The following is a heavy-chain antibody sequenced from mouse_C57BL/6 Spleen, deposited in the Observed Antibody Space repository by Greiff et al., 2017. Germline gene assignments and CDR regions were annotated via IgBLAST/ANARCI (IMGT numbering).Heavy chain of an antibody. D-gene: IGHD1-1*01. V-gene: IGHV1-63*01. CDR2: IYPGGGYN. J-gene: IGHJ4*01. Sequence: QVQLQQSGAELVRPGTSVKMSCKASGYTFTNYWIGWAKQRPGHGLEWIGDIYPGGGYNNYNEKFKGKATLTADNSSSTASMQFSSLTSEDSAIYNSARSSFTTVADMDYWGQGTSVTVSS. CDR3: ARSSFTTVADMDY. CDR1: GYTFTNYW.